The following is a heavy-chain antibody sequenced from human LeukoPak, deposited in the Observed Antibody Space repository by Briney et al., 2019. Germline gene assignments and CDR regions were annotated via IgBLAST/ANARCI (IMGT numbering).Heavy chain of an antibody. J-gene: IGHJ5*02. CDR2: MNPNSGNT. CDR1: GYTFTSYD. V-gene: IGHV1-8*01. CDR3: ARDRLRLGYERTNWFDP. D-gene: IGHD2-15*01. Sequence: ASVKVSCKASGYTFTSYDINWVRQATGQGLEWMGWMNPNSGNTGYAQKFQGRVTMTRNTSISTAYMELSSLRSEDTAVYYCARDRLRLGYERTNWFDPWGQGTLVTVSS.